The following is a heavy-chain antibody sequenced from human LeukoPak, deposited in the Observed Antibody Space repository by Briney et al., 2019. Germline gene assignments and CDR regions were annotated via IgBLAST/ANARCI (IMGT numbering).Heavy chain of an antibody. D-gene: IGHD3-22*01. J-gene: IGHJ4*02. CDR2: ISSSGSTI. CDR3: ARVGGYYQEVGY. CDR1: RFTFSSYE. V-gene: IGHV3-48*03. Sequence: PGGSLRLSCAASRFTFSSYEMNWVRQAPGKGLEWVSYISSSGSTIYYADSVKGRFTISRDNAKNSLYLQMNSLRAEDTAVYYCARVGGYYQEVGYWGQGTLVTVSS.